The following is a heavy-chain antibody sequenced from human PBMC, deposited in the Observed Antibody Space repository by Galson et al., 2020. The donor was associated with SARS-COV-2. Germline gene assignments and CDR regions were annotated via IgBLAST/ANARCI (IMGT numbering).Heavy chain of an antibody. V-gene: IGHV4-59*08. Sequence: ASETLTLTCTASGASVSNYFRSWVRQPPGKGLEWIAYIYNGETTNYNPSLKNRATISVDASKSQSSLKLTSVTAADTAVYYCARYCSSSSCYYGYYFDYWGQGTLVTVSS. CDR2: IYNGETT. CDR1: GASVSNYF. D-gene: IGHD2-2*01. J-gene: IGHJ4*02. CDR3: ARYCSSSSCYYGYYFDY.